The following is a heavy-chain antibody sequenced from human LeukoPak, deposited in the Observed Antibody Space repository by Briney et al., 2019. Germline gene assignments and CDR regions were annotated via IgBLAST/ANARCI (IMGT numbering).Heavy chain of an antibody. CDR3: ARRLWFGEFSH. J-gene: IGHJ4*02. CDR2: IYYSGST. D-gene: IGHD3-10*01. CDR1: GGSISSSSYY. Sequence: PSETLSLPCTVSGGSISSSSYYWGWIRQPPGKGLEWIGSIYYSGSTHYNPSLKSRVTISVDTSKNQFSLKLSSVTAADTAVYYCARRLWFGEFSHWGQGTLVTVSS. V-gene: IGHV4-39*01.